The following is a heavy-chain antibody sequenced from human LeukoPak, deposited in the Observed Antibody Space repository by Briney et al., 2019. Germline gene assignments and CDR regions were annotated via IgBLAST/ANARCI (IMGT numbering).Heavy chain of an antibody. CDR3: ARGGLLWFGELWTGNYFDY. J-gene: IGHJ4*02. CDR1: GYTFTGYY. V-gene: IGHV1-2*02. Sequence: ASVKVSCKASGYTFTGYYMDWVRQAPGQGLEWMGWINPNSGGTNYAQKFQGRVTMTRDTSISTAYMELSRLRSDDTAVYYYARGGLLWFGELWTGNYFDYWGQGTLVTVSS. D-gene: IGHD3-10*01. CDR2: INPNSGGT.